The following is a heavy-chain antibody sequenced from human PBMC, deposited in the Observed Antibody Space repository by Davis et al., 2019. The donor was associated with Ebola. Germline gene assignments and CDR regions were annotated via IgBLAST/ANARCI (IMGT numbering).Heavy chain of an antibody. CDR1: GFTFDDYA. CDR3: AKEVSIFSYGMDV. J-gene: IGHJ6*02. D-gene: IGHD3-3*01. CDR2: ISWNSGSI. V-gene: IGHV3-9*01. Sequence: GGSLRLSCAPSGFTFDDYAIHWVRQAPGKGVEWFSGISWNSGSIRYADSVKGRFTISRDNAKNSLYLQMNSLRAEDKALYYFAKEVSIFSYGMDVWGQGTTVTVSS.